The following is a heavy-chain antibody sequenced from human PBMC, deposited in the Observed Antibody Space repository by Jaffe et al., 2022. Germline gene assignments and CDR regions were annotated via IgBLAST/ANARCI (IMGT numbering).Heavy chain of an antibody. CDR2: INAGNGYT. CDR3: ARDSGDYSQGGYFDY. Sequence: QVQLVQSGAEVKKPGASVKVSCEASGYTFTSSTLHWVRQAPGQRLEWMGWINAGNGYTKYSQKFQGRVTIIRDTSASTAYMELSSLRSEDSAVYYCARDSGDYSQGGYFDYWGQGTLVTVSS. V-gene: IGHV1-3*01. J-gene: IGHJ4*02. CDR1: GYTFTSST. D-gene: IGHD4-17*01.